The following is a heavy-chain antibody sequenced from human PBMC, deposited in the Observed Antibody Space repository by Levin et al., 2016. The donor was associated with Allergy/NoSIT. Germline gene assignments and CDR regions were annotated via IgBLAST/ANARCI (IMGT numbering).Heavy chain of an antibody. Sequence: VRQAPGKGLEWVSAISGSGGSTYYADSVKGRFTISRDNSKNTLFLQMNSPRADDTAVYYCAKLASSGWTAIDYWGQGTLVTVSS. D-gene: IGHD6-19*01. CDR2: ISGSGGST. J-gene: IGHJ4*02. V-gene: IGHV3-23*01. CDR3: AKLASSGWTAIDY.